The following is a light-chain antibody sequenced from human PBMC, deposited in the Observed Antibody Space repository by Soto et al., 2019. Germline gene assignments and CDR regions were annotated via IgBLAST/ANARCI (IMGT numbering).Light chain of an antibody. CDR3: QQYGTSPQT. Sequence: EIVMTQSPATLSVSPGERSTLSCRASQSVRSNLAWYQQKPGQAPRLLIYGASSRATGIPDRFSGSGSGTDFTLTISRLEPEDFAVYYCQQYGTSPQTFGLGTTVDIK. V-gene: IGKV3-20*01. CDR1: QSVRSN. CDR2: GAS. J-gene: IGKJ1*01.